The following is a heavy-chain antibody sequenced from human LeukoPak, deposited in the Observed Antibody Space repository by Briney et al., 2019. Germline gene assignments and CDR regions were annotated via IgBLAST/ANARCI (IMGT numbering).Heavy chain of an antibody. J-gene: IGHJ5*02. D-gene: IGHD3-3*01. CDR1: GFTFSSYG. CDR3: AKDTLLYYDFWSGYRNWFDP. Sequence: GGSLRLSCAASGFTFSSYGMHWVRQAPGKGLEWVAVISYDGSNKYYADSVKGRFTISRDNSKNTLYLQMSSLRAEDTAVYYCAKDTLLYYDFWSGYRNWFDPWGQGTLVTVSS. CDR2: ISYDGSNK. V-gene: IGHV3-30*18.